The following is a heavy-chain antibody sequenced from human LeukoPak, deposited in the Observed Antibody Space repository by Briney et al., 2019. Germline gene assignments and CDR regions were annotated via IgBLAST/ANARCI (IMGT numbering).Heavy chain of an antibody. CDR3: TRAVTGRDRKYYFDY. CDR2: TRQKSASGTT. Sequence: GGSLRLSCAASGFNFDDHAMNWVRQAPGKGLEWSGFTRQKSASGTTEYAASVRGRFTISRDDSNRIAYLQMNSLKTEDTAVYYCTRAVTGRDRKYYFDYWGQGTRVTVSS. CDR1: GFNFDDHA. D-gene: IGHD1-14*01. J-gene: IGHJ4*02. V-gene: IGHV3-49*04.